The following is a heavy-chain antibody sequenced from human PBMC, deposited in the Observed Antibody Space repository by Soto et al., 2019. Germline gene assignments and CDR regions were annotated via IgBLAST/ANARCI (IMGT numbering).Heavy chain of an antibody. V-gene: IGHV3-21*01. D-gene: IGHD3-3*01. Sequence: PGGSLRLSCAASGFTFSSYSMNWVRQAPGKGLEWVSSISSSSYIYYADSVKGRFTISRDNAKNSLYLQMNSLRAEDTAVYYCARDTPPTIFGVVPYYYGMDVWGQGTTVTVSS. CDR1: GFTFSSYS. CDR2: ISSSSYI. CDR3: ARDTPPTIFGVVPYYYGMDV. J-gene: IGHJ6*02.